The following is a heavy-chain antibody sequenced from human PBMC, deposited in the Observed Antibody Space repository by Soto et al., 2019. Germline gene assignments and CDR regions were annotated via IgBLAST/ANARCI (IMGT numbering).Heavy chain of an antibody. J-gene: IGHJ4*02. V-gene: IGHV3-23*01. Sequence: PGGSLRLSCAASGFTFTSYAMNWVRLAPGKGLEWVSAISGTGYNTYYADSVEGRFTISRDNTKNTLYLQMNSLRAEDTAVYYCAKAGFSSSWSPTYFDYWGQGTLVTVSS. CDR2: ISGTGYNT. D-gene: IGHD6-13*01. CDR3: AKAGFSSSWSPTYFDY. CDR1: GFTFTSYA.